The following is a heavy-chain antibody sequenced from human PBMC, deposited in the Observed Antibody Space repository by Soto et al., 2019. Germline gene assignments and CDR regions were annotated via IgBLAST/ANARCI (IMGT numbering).Heavy chain of an antibody. D-gene: IGHD3-22*01. CDR1: GGSISSGDYY. CDR2: IYYSGST. V-gene: IGHV4-30-4*01. Sequence: NPSETLSLTCTVSGGSISSGDYYWSWIRQPPGKGLEWIGYIYYSGSTYYNPSLKSRVTISVDTSKNQFSLKLSSVTAADTAVYYCARAPTHDSSGYYYNWFDPWGQGTLVTVSS. J-gene: IGHJ5*02. CDR3: ARAPTHDSSGYYYNWFDP.